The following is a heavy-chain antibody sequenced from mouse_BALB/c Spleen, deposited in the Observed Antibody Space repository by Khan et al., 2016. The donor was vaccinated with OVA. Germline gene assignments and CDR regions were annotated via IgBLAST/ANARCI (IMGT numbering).Heavy chain of an antibody. J-gene: IGHJ4*01. CDR2: ISSGGTYT. CDR3: ARGEGDYGNRYAIDF. V-gene: IGHV5-6-4*01. Sequence: EVELVESGGDLVKPGGSLKLSCAASGFSFSRYTMSWVRQTPAKRLEWVATISSGGTYTYYVDSVEGRFTLSRDNSKNPLYLEMNSLKSEDTAIYYCARGEGDYGNRYAIDFWGPGTSVTVSS. CDR1: GFSFSRYT. D-gene: IGHD2-1*01.